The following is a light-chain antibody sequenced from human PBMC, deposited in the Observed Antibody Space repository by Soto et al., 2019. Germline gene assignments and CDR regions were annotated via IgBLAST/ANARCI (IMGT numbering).Light chain of an antibody. V-gene: IGKV3-20*01. J-gene: IGKJ1*01. Sequence: EIMLTQSPGTLSLSPGERATLSCRASQSVSSSNLAWYQQKPGQAPRLLIYGASSRATGIPDRFSGSGSGTDFTLTISRLESEDFAVYYCQQYGSTPRTFGQGTKVEIK. CDR3: QQYGSTPRT. CDR1: QSVSSSN. CDR2: GAS.